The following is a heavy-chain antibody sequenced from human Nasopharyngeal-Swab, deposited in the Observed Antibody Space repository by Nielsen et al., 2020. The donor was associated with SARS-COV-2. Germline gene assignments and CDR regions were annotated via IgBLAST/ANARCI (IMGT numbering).Heavy chain of an antibody. CDR1: GFTFSSYA. Sequence: GGSLRLSCAASGFTFSSYAMHWVRQAPGKGLEWVAVISYDGSNKYYADSVKGRFTISRDNSKNTLYLQMNSLRAEDTAVYYCARAATYYDFWSGYFFDWGQGTLVTVSS. CDR3: ARAATYYDFWSGYFFD. D-gene: IGHD3-3*01. J-gene: IGHJ4*02. V-gene: IGHV3-30*04. CDR2: ISYDGSNK.